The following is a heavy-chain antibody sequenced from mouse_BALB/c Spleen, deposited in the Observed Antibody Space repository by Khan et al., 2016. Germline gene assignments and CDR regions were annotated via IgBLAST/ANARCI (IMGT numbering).Heavy chain of an antibody. CDR1: GFNIKDTY. V-gene: IGHV14-3*02. CDR3: ARSPYDYDVGFAY. CDR2: IDPANGNT. Sequence: VQLQQSGAELVKPGASVKLSCTASGFNIKDTYMHWVKQRPEQGLEWIGRIDPANGNTKYDPKFQGKATITADTSSNQAYLQLRSLTSEDTAVYYCARSPYDYDVGFAYWGQGTLVTVSA. J-gene: IGHJ3*01. D-gene: IGHD2-4*01.